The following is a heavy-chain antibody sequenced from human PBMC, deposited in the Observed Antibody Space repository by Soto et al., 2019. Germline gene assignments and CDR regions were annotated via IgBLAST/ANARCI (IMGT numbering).Heavy chain of an antibody. D-gene: IGHD2-15*01. CDR2: INPNSDGT. J-gene: IGHJ6*02. CDR3: ARDWPEPYCSGGSCPMDV. CDR1: GYTFTGYY. Sequence: ASVKVSCKASGYTFTGYYMHWVRQAPGQGLEWMGWINPNSDGTNYAQKFQGWVTMTRDTSISTAYMELSRLRSDDTAVYYCARDWPEPYCSGGSCPMDVWGQGTTVTVSS. V-gene: IGHV1-2*04.